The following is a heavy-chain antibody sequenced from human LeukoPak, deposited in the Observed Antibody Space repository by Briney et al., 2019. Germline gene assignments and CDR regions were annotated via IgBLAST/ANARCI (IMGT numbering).Heavy chain of an antibody. D-gene: IGHD6-13*01. CDR3: AKDRGYSSSWYDY. CDR2: ISGSGGST. Sequence: GGSLRLSCAASGFTISSYAMSWVRQAPGKGLEWVSAISGSGGSTYYADSVKGRFTISRDNSKNTLYLQMNSLRAEDTAVYYCAKDRGYSSSWYDYWGQGTLVTVSS. CDR1: GFTISSYA. J-gene: IGHJ4*02. V-gene: IGHV3-23*01.